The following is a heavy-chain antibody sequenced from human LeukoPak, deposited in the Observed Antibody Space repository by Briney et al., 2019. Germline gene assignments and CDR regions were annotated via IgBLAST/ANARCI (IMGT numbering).Heavy chain of an antibody. V-gene: IGHV1-18*01. CDR3: ARDLVDGVGDPGPY. CDR2: INTYNGNT. Sequence: VASVKVSCKASGYTFTNYGITWMRQAPGQGLEWMGWINTYNGNTNYAQKLQGRVTITTDTSTSTAYMELRSLRSDDTAVFYCARDLVDGVGDPGPYWGQGALVTVSS. CDR1: GYTFTNYG. D-gene: IGHD1-26*01. J-gene: IGHJ4*02.